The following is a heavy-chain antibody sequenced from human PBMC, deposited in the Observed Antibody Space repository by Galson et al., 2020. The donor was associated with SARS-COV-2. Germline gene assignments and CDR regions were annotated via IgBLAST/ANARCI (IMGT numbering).Heavy chain of an antibody. CDR2: IYHRGNS. J-gene: IGHJ4*02. CDR3: ATSCSLLRYLPFVF. CDR1: GATISTNFW. D-gene: IGHD1-20*01. Sequence: SETLSLTCAVSGATISTNFWWNWVRQPPGRGLEWIGKIYHRGNSIHNPSLESRVTLSIDKSRNQFSLELNSVTAADTAVYYCATSCSLLRYLPFVFGRRGPLVTVSS. V-gene: IGHV4-4*02.